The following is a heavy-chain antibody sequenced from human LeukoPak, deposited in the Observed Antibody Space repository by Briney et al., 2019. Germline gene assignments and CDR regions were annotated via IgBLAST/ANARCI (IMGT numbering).Heavy chain of an antibody. J-gene: IGHJ6*03. CDR1: GFTFSSFG. Sequence: GGALRLSCAAPGFTFSSFGMHWVRQAPGKGLEWGAGISYDGSSKYYADSVKGRFTISRDNSKNTLYLQMNSLRAEDTAVYYCAKDLRAYYYYYMDIWGKGTTVTVSS. CDR3: AKDLRAYYYYYMDI. V-gene: IGHV3-30*18. CDR2: ISYDGSSK.